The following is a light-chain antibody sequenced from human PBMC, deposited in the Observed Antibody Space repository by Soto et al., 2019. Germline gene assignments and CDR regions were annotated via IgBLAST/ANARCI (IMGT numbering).Light chain of an antibody. CDR2: GAS. CDR3: QKYDSAPLT. V-gene: IGKV1-27*01. J-gene: IGKJ1*01. Sequence: DIQMTQSPSSLSASVGDRVTITCQASQGISNNLAWYQQKTGKVPKLLISGASTLQSGVPSRFSGSRSGTDFTLTISSLQPEDVATYYCQKYDSAPLTFGQGTKVDFK. CDR1: QGISNN.